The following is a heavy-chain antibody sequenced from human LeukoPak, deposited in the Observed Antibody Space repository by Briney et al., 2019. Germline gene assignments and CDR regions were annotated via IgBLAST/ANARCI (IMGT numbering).Heavy chain of an antibody. V-gene: IGHV1-69*05. CDR3: ARDATVAGRAYYYYYYGMDV. D-gene: IGHD6-19*01. J-gene: IGHJ6*02. CDR2: IIPIFGTA. Sequence: SVKVSCKASGGTFSSYAINWVRQAPGQGLEWMGGIIPIFGTANYAQKLQGRVTMTTDTSTSTAYMELRSLRSDDTAVYYCARDATVAGRAYYYYYYGMDVWGQGTTVTVSS. CDR1: GGTFSSYA.